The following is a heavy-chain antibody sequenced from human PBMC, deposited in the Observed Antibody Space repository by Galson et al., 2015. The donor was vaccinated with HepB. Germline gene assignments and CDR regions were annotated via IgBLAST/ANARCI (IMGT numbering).Heavy chain of an antibody. CDR1: GFTFSRYG. D-gene: IGHD3-16*01. V-gene: IGHV3-33*01. J-gene: IGHJ6*03. CDR2: IWYDGSNK. CDR3: ASSMGAGYYYYVDV. Sequence: SLRLSCAASGFTFSRYGMHWVHQAPGKGLEWVAVIWYDGSNKYYADSVKGRFTISRDNSKNTLYLQMNSLRAEDTAVYYCASSMGAGYYYYVDVWGKGTTVTVSS.